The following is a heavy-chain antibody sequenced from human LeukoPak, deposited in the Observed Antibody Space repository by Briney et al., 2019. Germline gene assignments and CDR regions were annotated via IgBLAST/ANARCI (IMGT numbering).Heavy chain of an antibody. CDR3: ARGGYGDPTPYYFDY. V-gene: IGHV3-30*03. Sequence: PGRSLRLSCAASGFTFSSYGMRWVRQAPGKGLEWVAVISYDGSNKYYADSVKGRFTISRDNSKNALYLQMNSLRAEDTAVYYCARGGYGDPTPYYFDYWGQGTLVTVSS. CDR2: ISYDGSNK. D-gene: IGHD4-17*01. CDR1: GFTFSSYG. J-gene: IGHJ4*02.